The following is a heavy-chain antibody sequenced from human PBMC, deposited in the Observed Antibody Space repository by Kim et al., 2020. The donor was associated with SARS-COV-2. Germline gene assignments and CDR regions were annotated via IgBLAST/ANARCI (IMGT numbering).Heavy chain of an antibody. CDR2: IIPIFGTA. Sequence: SVKVSCKASGGTFSSYAISWVRQAPGQGLEWMGGIIPIFGTANYAQKFQGRVTITADESTSTAYMERSSLRSEDTAVYYCARGYCSSTSCSHRLSYYDYGMDVWGQGTTVTVSS. CDR3: ARGYCSSTSCSHRLSYYDYGMDV. J-gene: IGHJ6*02. V-gene: IGHV1-69*13. CDR1: GGTFSSYA. D-gene: IGHD2-2*01.